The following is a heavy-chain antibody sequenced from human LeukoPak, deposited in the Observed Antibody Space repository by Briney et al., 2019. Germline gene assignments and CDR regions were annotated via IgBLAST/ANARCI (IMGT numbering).Heavy chain of an antibody. CDR2: IYPGDSDT. CDR1: GYSFTSYW. V-gene: IGHV5-51*01. Sequence: GESLKISCKGSGYSFTSYWIGWVRQMPGKGLGWMGIIYPGDSDTRYSPSFQGQVTISADKSISTAYLQWSSLKASDTAMYYCARQGGYCSSTSCYALLYFDYWGQGTLVTVSS. D-gene: IGHD2-2*01. CDR3: ARQGGYCSSTSCYALLYFDY. J-gene: IGHJ4*02.